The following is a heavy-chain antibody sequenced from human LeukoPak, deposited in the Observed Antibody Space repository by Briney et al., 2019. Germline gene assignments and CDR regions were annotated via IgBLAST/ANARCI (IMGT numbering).Heavy chain of an antibody. CDR3: ARDLAFLPVPAANGWLDP. CDR2: IHYSGST. J-gene: IGHJ5*02. Sequence: PSETLSLTCTVSGGSISSYYWSWIRQPPGKGLEWIGYIHYSGSTNYNPSLKSRVTISVDTSKNQFSLKLSSVTAADTAVYYCARDLAFLPVPAANGWLDPWGQGTLVTVSS. D-gene: IGHD6-19*01. V-gene: IGHV4-59*01. CDR1: GGSISSYY.